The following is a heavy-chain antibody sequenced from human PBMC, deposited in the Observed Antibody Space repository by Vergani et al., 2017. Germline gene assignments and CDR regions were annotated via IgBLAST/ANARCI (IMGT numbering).Heavy chain of an antibody. D-gene: IGHD5-24*01. CDR3: ARDRGDGYNSRLGTRFDP. CDR2: ISAYNGNT. V-gene: IGHV1-18*01. CDR1: GYTFTSYG. J-gene: IGHJ5*02. Sequence: QVQLVQSGAEVKKPGASVKVSCKASGYTFTSYGISWVRQAPGQGLEWMGWISAYNGNTNYAQKLQGRVTMTTDTSMSTAYMELRSLRSDDTAVYYCARDRGDGYNSRLGTRFDPWGQGTLVTVSS.